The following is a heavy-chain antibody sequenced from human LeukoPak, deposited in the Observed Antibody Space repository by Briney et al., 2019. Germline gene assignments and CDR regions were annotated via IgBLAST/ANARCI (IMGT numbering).Heavy chain of an antibody. Sequence: GRSLRLSCAASGFTFNNYGMHWIRQAPGKGLEWVSYISGSSSYTIYADSVKGRFTISRDNAKNSLYLQMNSLRAEDTAVYYCARVTLYAESALDYWGQGTLVTVSS. CDR1: GFTFNNYG. CDR3: ARVTLYAESALDY. V-gene: IGHV3-11*06. D-gene: IGHD4-17*01. J-gene: IGHJ4*02. CDR2: ISGSSSYT.